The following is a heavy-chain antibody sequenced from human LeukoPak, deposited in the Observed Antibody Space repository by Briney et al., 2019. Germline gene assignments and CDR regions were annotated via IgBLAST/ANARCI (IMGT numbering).Heavy chain of an antibody. Sequence: ASVKVSCKASGGTFTSYAISWVRQAPGQGLERKGSIIPILGIATYAKQFQSRVTITADKTTSTAYMELCSLRSEDTAVYFCARVRIRTGTTVDDWGQGILVTVSS. CDR3: ARVRIRTGTTVDD. J-gene: IGHJ4*02. CDR2: IIPILGIA. CDR1: GGTFTSYA. V-gene: IGHV1-69*04. D-gene: IGHD1-1*01.